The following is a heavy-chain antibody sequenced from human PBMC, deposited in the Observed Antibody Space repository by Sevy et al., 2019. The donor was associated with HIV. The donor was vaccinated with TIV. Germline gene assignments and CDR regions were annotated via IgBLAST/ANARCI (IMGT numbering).Heavy chain of an antibody. J-gene: IGHJ6*02. CDR1: GFTFSDYW. CDR3: TRVRPSPGGIDYYYGMDV. Sequence: GGSLRLSCAASGFTFSDYWMHWVRQGPDKGLAWVSRIYIDGRTTNYADSVKGRFTISRDNAKNTLYLQRNSLRAEDTAVYYCTRVRPSPGGIDYYYGMDVWGQGTAVTVSS. CDR2: IYIDGRTT. D-gene: IGHD3-16*01. V-gene: IGHV3-74*01.